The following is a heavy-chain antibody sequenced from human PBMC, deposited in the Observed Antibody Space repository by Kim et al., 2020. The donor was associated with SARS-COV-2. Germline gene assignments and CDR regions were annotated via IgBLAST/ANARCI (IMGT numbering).Heavy chain of an antibody. CDR3: AKGFSGYRMVYYYYMDV. J-gene: IGHJ6*03. V-gene: IGHV3-9*01. CDR1: GFTFGDYA. CDR2: ISWNSGSI. Sequence: GGSLRLSCAASGFTFGDYAMHWVRQAPGKGLEWVSGISWNSGSIGYADSVKGRFTISRDNAKNSLYLQMNSLRAEDTALYYCAKGFSGYRMVYYYYMDVWGKGTTVTVSS. D-gene: IGHD3-10*01.